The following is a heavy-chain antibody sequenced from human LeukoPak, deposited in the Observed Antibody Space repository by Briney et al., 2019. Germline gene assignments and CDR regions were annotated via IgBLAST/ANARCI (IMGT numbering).Heavy chain of an antibody. V-gene: IGHV1-69*04. CDR1: GGTFSSYA. D-gene: IGHD5-12*01. CDR2: IIPILGIA. Sequence: VASVKVSCKASGGTFSSYAISWVRQAPGQGLEWMGRIIPILGIANYAQKFQGRVTITADKSTSTAYMELSSLRSEDTAVYYCARVGGGYSGYDLAHFDYWGQGTLVTASS. CDR3: ARVGGGYSGYDLAHFDY. J-gene: IGHJ4*02.